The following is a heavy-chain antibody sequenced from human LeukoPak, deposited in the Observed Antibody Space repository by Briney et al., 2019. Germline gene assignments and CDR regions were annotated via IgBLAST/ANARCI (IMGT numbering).Heavy chain of an antibody. CDR2: ISGGGITT. D-gene: IGHD4-17*01. CDR3: VESGWNGDYGRDAFDI. Sequence: HSGRSLRLSCAASGFTFSSYGMHWVRQAPGKGLEWVLSISGGGITTYYADSVKGRFTISRDNSKNTLYLQMNSLRAEDTAVYYCVESGWNGDYGRDAFDIWGQGTMVTVSS. CDR1: GFTFSSYG. V-gene: IGHV3-NL1*01. J-gene: IGHJ3*02.